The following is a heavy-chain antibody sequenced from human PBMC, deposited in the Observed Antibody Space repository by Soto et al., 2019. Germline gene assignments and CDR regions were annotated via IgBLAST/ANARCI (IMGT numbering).Heavy chain of an antibody. V-gene: IGHV1-46*01. D-gene: IGHD2-15*01. CDR3: ARDREHCSGGSCYFHFYYYGMDV. CDR2: INPSGGST. J-gene: IGHJ6*02. CDR1: GYTFTSYY. Sequence: GASVKVSCKASGYTFTSYYMHWVRQAPGQGLEWMGIINPSGGSTSYAQKFQGRVTMTRDTSTSTVYMELSSLRSEDTAVYYCARDREHCSGGSCYFHFYYYGMDVWAQGSTVTVSS.